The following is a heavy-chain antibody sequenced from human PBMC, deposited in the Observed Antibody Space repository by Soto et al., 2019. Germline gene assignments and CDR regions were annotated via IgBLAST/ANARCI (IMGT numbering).Heavy chain of an antibody. CDR3: AIDMLFGVVTV. CDR1: GFTYEDYA. D-gene: IGHD3-3*01. J-gene: IGHJ4*02. Sequence: EEQVVESGGDLVQPGRSLRLSCAASGFTYEDYAMHWVRQVPGKGLEWVSGISWNSDTIEYADSVKGRFTISRDNAKNSLYLQMNSLRAEDTALYYCAIDMLFGVVTVWGQGTLVTVSS. V-gene: IGHV3-9*01. CDR2: ISWNSDTI.